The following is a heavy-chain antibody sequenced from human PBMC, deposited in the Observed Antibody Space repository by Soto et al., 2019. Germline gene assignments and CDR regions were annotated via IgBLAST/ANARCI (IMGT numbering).Heavy chain of an antibody. CDR2: TYYRSKWYN. CDR1: GDSVSSNSGA. D-gene: IGHD6-6*01. V-gene: IGHV6-1*01. CDR3: ARDRSSWEYYYYGLDV. Sequence: SQTLSLTCAISGDSVSSNSGAWNWIRQSPSRGLEWLGRTYYRSKWYNDYAVSVKSRITINPDTSKNQFSLQLNSVTPEDTAVYYCARDRSSWEYYYYGLDVWGQGTTVTVPS. J-gene: IGHJ6*02.